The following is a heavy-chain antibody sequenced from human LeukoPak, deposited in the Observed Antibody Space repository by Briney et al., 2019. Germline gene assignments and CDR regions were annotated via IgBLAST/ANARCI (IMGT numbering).Heavy chain of an antibody. CDR2: ISAYNGNT. V-gene: IGHV1-18*01. D-gene: IGHD3-9*01. CDR3: ARDGAYDLLTGDFDY. Sequence: ASVKVSCKASGYAFTSYGISWVRQAPGQGLEWMGWISAYNGNTNYAQKFQGRVTMTTDTSTSTAYLDLRSLRSDDTAVYYCARDGAYDLLTGDFDYWGQGTLATVSS. CDR1: GYAFTSYG. J-gene: IGHJ4*02.